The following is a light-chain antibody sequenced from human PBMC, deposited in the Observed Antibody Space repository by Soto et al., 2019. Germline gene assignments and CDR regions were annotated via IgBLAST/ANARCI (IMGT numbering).Light chain of an antibody. J-gene: IGKJ1*01. V-gene: IGKV1-13*02. CDR2: DVS. Sequence: AIQLTQSPSSLSASVGDRVTITCRASQGISTYLAWYQQKPGKAPKLLIYDVSSLESGVPSRFSGSGSGTEFTLTISSLQPDDFATYYCQQYDTYWTFGQGTKVDIK. CDR1: QGISTY. CDR3: QQYDTYWT.